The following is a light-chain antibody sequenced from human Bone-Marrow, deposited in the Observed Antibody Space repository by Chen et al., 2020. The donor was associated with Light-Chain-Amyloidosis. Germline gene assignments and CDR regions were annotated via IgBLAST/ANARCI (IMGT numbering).Light chain of an antibody. CDR3: QQYYSFSFT. CDR2: WAS. CDR1: QSVLKSATNKNH. J-gene: IGKJ5*01. V-gene: IGKV4-1*01. Sequence: DIVMTQSPESLAVSLGERATINCKSSQSVLKSATNKNHLGWDQAKPGQPPRLLIYWASTRESGVPARMSGRGSGTDFTLSMSSLQAEDVAVYFCQQYYSFSFTFGQGTRLEIK.